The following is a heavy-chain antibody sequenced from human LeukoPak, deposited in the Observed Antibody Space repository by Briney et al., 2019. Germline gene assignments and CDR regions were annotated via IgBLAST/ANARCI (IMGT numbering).Heavy chain of an antibody. CDR3: ARAYCSGGSCYFDY. V-gene: IGHV3-30-3*01. J-gene: IGHJ4*02. CDR2: ISYDGSNK. Sequence: GGSPRLSCAASGFTFSSYAMHWVRQAPGKGLEWVAVISYDGSNKYYADSVKGRFTISRDNSKNTLYLQMNSLRAEDTAVYYCARAYCSGGSCYFDYWGQGTLVTVSS. D-gene: IGHD2-15*01. CDR1: GFTFSSYA.